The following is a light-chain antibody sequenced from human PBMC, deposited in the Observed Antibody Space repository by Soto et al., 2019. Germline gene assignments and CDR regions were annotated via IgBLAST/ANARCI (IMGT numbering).Light chain of an antibody. J-gene: IGKJ1*01. Sequence: EIVLTQSPGTLSLSSGERATLSCRASQSVSSSYLAWYQQKPGQAPRLLIYGASSRATGIPDRFSGSGSGTDFTLTISRLEPEDFAVYYGQQYGSSGWTFGQGTKVEIK. CDR3: QQYGSSGWT. CDR2: GAS. V-gene: IGKV3-20*01. CDR1: QSVSSSY.